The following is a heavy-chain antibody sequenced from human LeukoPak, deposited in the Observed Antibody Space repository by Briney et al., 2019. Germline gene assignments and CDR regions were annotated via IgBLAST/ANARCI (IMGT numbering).Heavy chain of an antibody. D-gene: IGHD6-13*01. J-gene: IGHJ4*02. V-gene: IGHV4-31*03. CDR3: ARSPSRYSSSWSRGHFDY. CDR2: IYYSGST. CDR1: GGSISSGGYY. Sequence: SQTLSLTCTVSGGSISSGGYYWSWIRQHPGKGLEWIGYIYYSGSTYYNPSLKSRVTISVDTSKNQFSLKLSSVTAADTAVYFCARSPSRYSSSWSRGHFDYWGQGTLVTVSS.